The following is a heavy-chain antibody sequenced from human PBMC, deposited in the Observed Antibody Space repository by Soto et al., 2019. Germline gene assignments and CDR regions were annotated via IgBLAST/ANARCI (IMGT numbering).Heavy chain of an antibody. D-gene: IGHD1-26*01. CDR3: ARSRHSGSYFFEY. V-gene: IGHV4-30-4*01. CDR2: IHNTGSP. CDR1: GGSISSGDYY. Sequence: SETLSLTCTVSGGSISSGDYYWSWIRQPPGKGLEWIAYIHNTGSPYYNLSLKSRLTISIDTSKNQFSLRLSSVTAADTAVYYCARSRHSGSYFFEYWGQGILVTVSS. J-gene: IGHJ4*02.